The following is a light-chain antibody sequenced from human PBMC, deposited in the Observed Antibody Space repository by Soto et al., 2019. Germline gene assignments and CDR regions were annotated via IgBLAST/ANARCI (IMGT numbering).Light chain of an antibody. V-gene: IGLV2-11*01. CDR1: SSDVGGYNY. CDR3: CSYAGSYLVV. CDR2: DVS. Sequence: QSALTQPRSVSGSPGQSVTISCTGTSSDVGGYNYVSWYQQHPGKAPKLMIYDVSKRPSGVPDRFSGSKSGNTASLTISGLQDEDEADYYCCSYAGSYLVVFGGGTKVTVL. J-gene: IGLJ2*01.